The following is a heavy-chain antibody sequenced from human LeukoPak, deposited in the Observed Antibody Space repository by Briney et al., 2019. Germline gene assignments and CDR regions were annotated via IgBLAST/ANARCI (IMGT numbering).Heavy chain of an antibody. J-gene: IGHJ5*02. CDR2: TVYRSKWYN. Sequence: SQTLSLTWAIAGDSVSSDSTAWNWIRQTPSRGLEWLGRTVYRSKWYNDYAVSVKSRITINPNTSKNQFSLQLNSVTPEDTAVYYCARSVNNWFDPWGQGTLVTVSS. CDR3: ARSVNNWFDP. CDR1: GDSVSSDSTA. D-gene: IGHD2-8*01. V-gene: IGHV6-1*01.